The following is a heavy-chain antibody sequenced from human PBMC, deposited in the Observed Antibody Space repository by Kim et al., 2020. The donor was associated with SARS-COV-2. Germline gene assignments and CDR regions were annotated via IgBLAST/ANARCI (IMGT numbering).Heavy chain of an antibody. D-gene: IGHD2-2*02. V-gene: IGHV4-4*07. CDR1: GGSISSYY. J-gene: IGHJ6*03. CDR2: IYTSGST. Sequence: SETLSLTCTVSGGSISSYYWSWIRQPAGKGLEWIGRIYTSGSTNYNPSLKSRVTMSVDTSKNQFSLKLSSVTAADTAVYYCARVPILGYCSSTSCYNYYYYYMDVWGKGTTVTVSS. CDR3: ARVPILGYCSSTSCYNYYYYYMDV.